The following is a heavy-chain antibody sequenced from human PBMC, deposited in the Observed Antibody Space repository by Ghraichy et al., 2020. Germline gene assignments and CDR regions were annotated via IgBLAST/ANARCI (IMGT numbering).Heavy chain of an antibody. CDR1: GGSISSGSYY. Sequence: SETLSLTCTVSGGSISSGSYYWSWIRQPAGKGLEWIGRIYTSGSTNYNPSLKSRVTISVDTSKNQFSLKLSSVTAADTAVYYCARDGYYDSSGYLWDGMDVWGQGTTVTVSS. J-gene: IGHJ6*02. V-gene: IGHV4-61*02. D-gene: IGHD3-22*01. CDR3: ARDGYYDSSGYLWDGMDV. CDR2: IYTSGST.